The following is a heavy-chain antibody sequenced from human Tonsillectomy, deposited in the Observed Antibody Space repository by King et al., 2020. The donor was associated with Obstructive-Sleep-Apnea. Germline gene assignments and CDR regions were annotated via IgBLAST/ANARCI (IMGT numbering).Heavy chain of an antibody. Sequence: GQLVQSGAEVKRPGASVKVSCKAAGYTFTDYYMHWVRQAPGQGLEWMGWINPNSGGTHYAQKFQGWVSMTRDTSINTAYMELSRLTYDDTAVYYCARELSNSWYEKGMDVWGQGTTVTVSS. CDR3: ARELSNSWYEKGMDV. V-gene: IGHV1-2*04. CDR1: GYTFTDYY. D-gene: IGHD6-19*01. CDR2: INPNSGGT. J-gene: IGHJ6*02.